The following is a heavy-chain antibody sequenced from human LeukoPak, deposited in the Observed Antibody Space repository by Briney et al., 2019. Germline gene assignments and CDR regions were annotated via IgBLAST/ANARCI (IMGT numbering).Heavy chain of an antibody. CDR3: AREVEALDV. V-gene: IGHV3-30-3*01. J-gene: IGHJ6*02. Sequence: GGSLRLSCAASGFTFSSYEMNWVRQAPGKGLEWVALISYDGSNKYYADSVKGRFTISRDKSKNTLYLQMNSLRAEGTAVYYCAREVEALDVWGQGTTVTVSS. CDR2: ISYDGSNK. CDR1: GFTFSSYE.